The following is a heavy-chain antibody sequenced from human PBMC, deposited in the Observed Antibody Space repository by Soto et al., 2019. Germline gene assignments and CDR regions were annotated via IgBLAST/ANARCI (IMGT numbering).Heavy chain of an antibody. CDR1: GFSVSTSGVG. Sequence: QITLKESGPTLVKPTQTLTLTCTFSGFSVSTSGVGVAWTRQPPGKALEWLALIYWDDDKRYSPFLQSSVNITKDTSKNQVGLTMTNMDPVDTATYCCAHKGGRGAAMDVWGQGTTVTVSS. CDR2: IYWDDDK. V-gene: IGHV2-5*02. CDR3: AHKGGRGAAMDV. D-gene: IGHD2-15*01. J-gene: IGHJ6*02.